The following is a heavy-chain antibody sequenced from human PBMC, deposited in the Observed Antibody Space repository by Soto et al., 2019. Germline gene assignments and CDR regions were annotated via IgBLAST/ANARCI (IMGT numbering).Heavy chain of an antibody. J-gene: IGHJ5*02. V-gene: IGHV1-69*01. CDR1: GGTFSSYA. Sequence: QVQLVQSGAEVKKPGSSVKVSCKASGGTFSSYAISWVRQAPGQGLEWMGGIIPIFGTANYAQKFQGRVTITADESTSTAYMELSSLRSEDTAVYYCARGLMYYYDSSGRGSGWFDPWCQGTLVTVSS. CDR2: IIPIFGTA. CDR3: ARGLMYYYDSSGRGSGWFDP. D-gene: IGHD3-22*01.